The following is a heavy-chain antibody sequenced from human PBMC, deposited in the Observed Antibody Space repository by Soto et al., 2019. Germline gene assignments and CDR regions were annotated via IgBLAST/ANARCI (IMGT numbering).Heavy chain of an antibody. CDR3: AKAKFTRSAAARTNNWFDP. J-gene: IGHJ5*02. D-gene: IGHD1-1*01. CDR1: GFTFSSYA. V-gene: IGHV3-23*01. CDR2: ISGGADST. Sequence: EVQLLESGGALVQPGGSLRLSFAASGFTFSSYAMSWVRQAPGKGLEWVSIISGGADSTYYADSVKGRFTISRDNSKNTLYLQMNSLRAEDTAVYYCAKAKFTRSAAARTNNWFDPWGQGTLVSVSS.